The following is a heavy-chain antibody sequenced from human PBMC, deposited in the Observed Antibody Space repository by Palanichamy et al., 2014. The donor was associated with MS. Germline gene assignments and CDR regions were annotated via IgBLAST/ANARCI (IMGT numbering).Heavy chain of an antibody. CDR1: DTPSPAM. Sequence: QVQLVQSGAEVKKPGGLSEGLPARLLDTPSPAMKSAGATGHWTGPEWMGWMHPNSGDTGYAQKFQGRITLTRDTSISTVYMELSSLRSEDTAVYYCATLRFRARAPQHFYYYDGMDLWGQGTTVTVSS. CDR2: MHPNSGDT. CDR3: ATLRFRARAPQHFYYYDGMDL. J-gene: IGHJ6*02. V-gene: IGHV1-8*02. D-gene: IGHD3-3*02.